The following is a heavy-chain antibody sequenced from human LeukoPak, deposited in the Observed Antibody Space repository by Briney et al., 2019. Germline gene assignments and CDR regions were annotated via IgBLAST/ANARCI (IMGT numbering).Heavy chain of an antibody. V-gene: IGHV3-23*01. CDR1: GFTFSSYA. CDR3: AKTTAGVVAAKDY. Sequence: GGSLRLSCAASGFTFSSYAMSWVRQAPGKGLEWVSAVSGSGGSTYYADSVKGRFTISRDNSKNTLYLQMNSLRAEDTAVYYCAKTTAGVVAAKDYWGQGTLVTVSS. CDR2: VSGSGGST. D-gene: IGHD2-15*01. J-gene: IGHJ4*02.